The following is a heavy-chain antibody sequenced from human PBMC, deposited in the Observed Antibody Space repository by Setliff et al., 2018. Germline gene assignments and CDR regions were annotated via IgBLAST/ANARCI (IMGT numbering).Heavy chain of an antibody. CDR2: IYHKGRT. CDR3: ASPRRDDLDSPFDPFDI. D-gene: IGHD3-3*01. V-gene: IGHV4-38-2*01. CDR1: GGSISSGHY. Sequence: SETLSLTCVVSGGSISSGHYWGWIRQPPGKGLEWIATIYHKGRTYFNPSLQSRVTMSLDRSKNQFSLRLTSVTASDTAVYYCASPRRDDLDSPFDPFDIWGHGTRVTVSS. J-gene: IGHJ3*02.